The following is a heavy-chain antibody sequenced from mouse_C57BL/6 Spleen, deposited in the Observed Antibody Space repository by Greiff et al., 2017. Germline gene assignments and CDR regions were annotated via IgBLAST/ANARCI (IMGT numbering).Heavy chain of an antibody. J-gene: IGHJ2*01. CDR3: AREDYYGSSYFDY. CDR1: GFTFSDYY. D-gene: IGHD1-1*01. CDR2: INYDGSST. Sequence: EVNLVESEGGLVQPGSSMKLSCTASGFTFSDYYMAWVRQVPEKGLEWVANINYDGSSTYYLDSLKSRFIISRDNAKNILYLQMSSLKSEDTATYYCAREDYYGSSYFDYWGQGTTLTVSS. V-gene: IGHV5-16*01.